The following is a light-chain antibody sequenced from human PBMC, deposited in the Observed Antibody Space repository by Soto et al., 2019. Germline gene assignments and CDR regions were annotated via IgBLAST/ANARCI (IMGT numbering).Light chain of an antibody. CDR3: QQYNTYSYT. J-gene: IGKJ2*01. V-gene: IGKV1-5*01. Sequence: DIPMTQSPSTLSASVGDRVTITCRASQSINIWLAWYQQKPGKAPELLIYDASRLESGVPSRFSGSGSGTEFTLTISSLQPDDFATYYCQQYNTYSYTFGQGTKLEIK. CDR2: DAS. CDR1: QSINIW.